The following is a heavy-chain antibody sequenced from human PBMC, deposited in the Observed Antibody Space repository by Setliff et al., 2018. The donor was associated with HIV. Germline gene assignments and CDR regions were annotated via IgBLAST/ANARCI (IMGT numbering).Heavy chain of an antibody. D-gene: IGHD3-10*01. CDR3: ARLAEDYYDSVTWEVDY. CDR2: IKTSGRT. J-gene: IGHJ4*01. Sequence: SETLSLTCSVSGRSIDDSYWSWIRQSPGKGLEWIGFIKTSGRTNYKPSLKSRVSISLDTSKNQFYLRLNSVTDTDTAVYYCARLAEDYYDSVTWEVDYWAHGTLVTVS. CDR1: GRSIDDSY. V-gene: IGHV4-4*09.